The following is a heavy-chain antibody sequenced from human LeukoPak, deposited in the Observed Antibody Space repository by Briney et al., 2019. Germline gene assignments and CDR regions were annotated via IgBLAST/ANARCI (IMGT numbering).Heavy chain of an antibody. CDR1: GFTFSSYW. Sequence: GGSLRLSCAASGFTFSSYWMSWVRQAPGKGLEWVANIKQDGSEKYYVDSVKGRFTISRDNAKNSLYLQMNSLRAEDTAVYYCARVLRTPYYYYYMDVWGKGTTVTISS. V-gene: IGHV3-7*01. D-gene: IGHD1/OR15-1a*01. CDR2: IKQDGSEK. CDR3: ARVLRTPYYYYYMDV. J-gene: IGHJ6*03.